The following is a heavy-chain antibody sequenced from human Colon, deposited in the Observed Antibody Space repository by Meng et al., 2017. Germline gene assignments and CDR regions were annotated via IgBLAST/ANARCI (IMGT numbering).Heavy chain of an antibody. Sequence: QVQLVQSGSEVKKPGSSVKVSCKTSGGTFNSLTLSWVRQAPGQGLQWMGRIIPIIGLGNYAQEFQGRVTITADESTSTAYMEVTSLKFEDTAVYYCVTGRGGYGYFQHWGQGTLVTVSS. CDR2: IIPIIGLG. CDR1: GGTFNSLT. D-gene: IGHD5-12*01. J-gene: IGHJ1*01. CDR3: VTGRGGYGYFQH. V-gene: IGHV1-69*02.